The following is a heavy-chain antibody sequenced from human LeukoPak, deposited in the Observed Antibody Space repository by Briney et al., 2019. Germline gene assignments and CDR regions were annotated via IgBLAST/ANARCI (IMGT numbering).Heavy chain of an antibody. D-gene: IGHD3-10*01. CDR1: GYSFTSYW. V-gene: IGHV5-10-1*01. CDR3: ATDPWRYGSSY. J-gene: IGHJ4*02. CDR2: IDPSDSYT. Sequence: GESLKISCKASGYSFTSYWISWGRQMPGKGLGWMGRIDPSDSYTNYSPSFQGHVTISADKSISTAYLQWSSLKASDTAMYYCATDPWRYGSSYWGQGTLVTVSS.